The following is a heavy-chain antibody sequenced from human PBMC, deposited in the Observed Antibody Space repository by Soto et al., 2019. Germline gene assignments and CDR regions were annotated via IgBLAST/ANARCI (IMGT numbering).Heavy chain of an antibody. CDR1: GYTFTSYG. Sequence: QVQLVQSGAEVKKPGASVKVSCKASGYTFTSYGISWVRQAPGQGLEWMGWISAYNGNTNYAQKLQGRVTMTTDTSTGTAYMELRSLRSDDTAVYYCARVWDDYVWGSYRPADYWGQGTLVTVSS. V-gene: IGHV1-18*01. D-gene: IGHD3-16*02. CDR3: ARVWDDYVWGSYRPADY. CDR2: ISAYNGNT. J-gene: IGHJ4*02.